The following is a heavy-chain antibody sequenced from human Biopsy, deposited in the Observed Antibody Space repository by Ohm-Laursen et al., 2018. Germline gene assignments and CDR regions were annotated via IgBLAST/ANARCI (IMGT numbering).Heavy chain of an antibody. Sequence: ESSVKVSCKAYGFSFTGYYIHWVRQAPGQGLEWMGWISPKSGDTNYAHKFQGNITMTRDTSMSTAYMEMSRLRCDDTAVYYCALQSVAQMKNFDYWGQGTLVTVSS. CDR2: ISPKSGDT. D-gene: IGHD6-19*01. CDR3: ALQSVAQMKNFDY. CDR1: GFSFTGYY. J-gene: IGHJ4*02. V-gene: IGHV1-2*02.